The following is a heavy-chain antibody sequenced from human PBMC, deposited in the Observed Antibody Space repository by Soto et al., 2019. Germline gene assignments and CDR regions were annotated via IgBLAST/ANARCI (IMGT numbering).Heavy chain of an antibody. CDR3: VKEAHRESRLEY. Sequence: QVQLVESGGGVVQPGRSLRLSCAASGFTFSDFDMHWVRQAPGKGLEWVAVISYRGSNKYDADSVKGRFTISRDNSNNMLYVQMDDLRPNDTAIYSCVKEAHRESRLEYWGRGTLVTVSS. CDR1: GFTFSDFD. V-gene: IGHV3-30*18. CDR2: ISYRGSNK. D-gene: IGHD6-6*01. J-gene: IGHJ4*02.